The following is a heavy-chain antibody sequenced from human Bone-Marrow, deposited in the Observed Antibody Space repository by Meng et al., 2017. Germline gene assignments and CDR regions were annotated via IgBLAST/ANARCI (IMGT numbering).Heavy chain of an antibody. V-gene: IGHV1-2*02. Sequence: ASVKVSCKASGYTFTSYGISWVRQAPGQGLEWMGWINPNNGDTNYAEKFQGRVTMTRDTSITTASMELSRLRSDDTAVYYCARVPWPDMMGYSWPSFDYWGQGTLVTVSS. CDR1: GYTFTSYG. J-gene: IGHJ4*02. D-gene: IGHD3-16*01. CDR2: INPNNGDT. CDR3: ARVPWPDMMGYSWPSFDY.